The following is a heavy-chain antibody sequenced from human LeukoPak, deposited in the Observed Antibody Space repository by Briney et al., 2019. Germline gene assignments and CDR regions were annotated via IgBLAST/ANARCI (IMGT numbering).Heavy chain of an antibody. Sequence: SETLSLTCTVSGGSIRGSDFYWGWIRQPPGKGLQWIGTISSTGSTYYNASLKSRVTISVDTSKNQFSLKLSSVTAADTAVYYCARTGVIARVTIRDYYYYYMDVWGKGTTVTVSS. CDR2: ISSTGST. CDR1: GGSIRGSDFY. CDR3: ARTGVIARVTIRDYYYYYMDV. D-gene: IGHD3-10*01. J-gene: IGHJ6*03. V-gene: IGHV4-39*07.